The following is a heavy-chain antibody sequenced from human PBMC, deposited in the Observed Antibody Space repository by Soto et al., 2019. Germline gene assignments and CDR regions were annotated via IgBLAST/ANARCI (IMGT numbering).Heavy chain of an antibody. D-gene: IGHD6-19*01. V-gene: IGHV4-61*08. Sequence: PSETLSLTCTVSGAALSSGGYFYTWVRQPPGKGLEWLGYIYYSGGTNYNPSLKSRVTISLDKSKSQFSLRLISVTAAETAVYYCKREQSDDNYFDTWGQGTLVTVSS. CDR2: IYYSGGT. CDR1: GAALSSGGYF. CDR3: KREQSDDNYFDT. J-gene: IGHJ5*02.